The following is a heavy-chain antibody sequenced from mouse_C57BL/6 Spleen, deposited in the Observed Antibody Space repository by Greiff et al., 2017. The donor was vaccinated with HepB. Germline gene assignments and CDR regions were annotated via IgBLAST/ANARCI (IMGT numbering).Heavy chain of an antibody. V-gene: IGHV1-80*01. CDR3: ARSGGRDYFGY. D-gene: IGHD1-1*01. J-gene: IGHJ2*01. Sequence: LVEPGASVKISCKASGYAFSSYWMNWVKQRPGKGLEWIGQIYPGDGDTNYNGKFKGKATLTADKSSSTAYMQLSSLTSEDSAVYFCARSGGRDYFGYWGQGATLTVSS. CDR2: IYPGDGDT. CDR1: GYAFSSYW.